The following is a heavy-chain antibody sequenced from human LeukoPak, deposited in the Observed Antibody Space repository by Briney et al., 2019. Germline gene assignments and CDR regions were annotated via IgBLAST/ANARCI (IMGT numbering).Heavy chain of an antibody. CDR1: RFTFRSHA. J-gene: IGHJ4*02. CDR2: IYENGGTT. V-gene: IGHV3-23*01. CDR3: AKDFRIGYSAHFDY. D-gene: IGHD2-21*01. Sequence: GGSLRLSCVGSRFTFRSHAMSWVRQAPEKGLEFVSGIYENGGTTYYADSVKGRFSISRDNSKNTLYLQMDSLRGEDTAVYYCAKDFRIGYSAHFDYWGQGALVTVSS.